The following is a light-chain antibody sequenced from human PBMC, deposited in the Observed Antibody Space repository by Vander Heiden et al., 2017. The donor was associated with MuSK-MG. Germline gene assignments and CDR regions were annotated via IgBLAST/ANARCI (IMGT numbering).Light chain of an antibody. J-gene: IGKJ3*01. CDR3: QQRSNWPPIFT. V-gene: IGKV3-11*01. Sequence: ELVLPQSPATLSLSPGERATLSCRASQSVSSYLAWYQQKPGQAPRLLIYDASNRATGIPARFSGSGSGTDFTLTISSLEPEDFAVYYCQQRSNWPPIFTFGHGTKVDIK. CDR1: QSVSSY. CDR2: DAS.